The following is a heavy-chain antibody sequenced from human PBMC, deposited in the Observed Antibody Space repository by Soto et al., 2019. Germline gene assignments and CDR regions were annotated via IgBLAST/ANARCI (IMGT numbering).Heavy chain of an antibody. CDR2: ISAYNGNT. D-gene: IGHD2-21*02. V-gene: IGHV1-18*01. CDR3: ARAPIVVVTAIPDF. CDR1: GYTFTSYG. J-gene: IGHJ4*02. Sequence: QVQLVQSGAEVKKPGASVKVSCKASGYTFTSYGISWVRQAPGQGLEWMGWISAYNGNTNYAQKLQGRVTMTTDTSTGIAYMELRSLRSADTAVYYCARAPIVVVTAIPDFWGQGPLVTVSS.